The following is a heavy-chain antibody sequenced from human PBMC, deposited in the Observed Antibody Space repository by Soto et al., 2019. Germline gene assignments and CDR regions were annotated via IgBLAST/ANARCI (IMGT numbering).Heavy chain of an antibody. CDR3: ARLLGYYDSSGLSWFDP. CDR1: VYSFTSYW. J-gene: IGHJ5*02. CDR2: IDPSDSYT. Sequence: GASLKISCKGSVYSFTSYWFGWVRQMPGKGLEWMGRIDPSDSYTNYSPSFQGHVTISADKSTSTAYLQWSSLKASDTAMYYCARLLGYYDSSGLSWFDPWGQGTLVTVSS. D-gene: IGHD3-22*01. V-gene: IGHV5-10-1*01.